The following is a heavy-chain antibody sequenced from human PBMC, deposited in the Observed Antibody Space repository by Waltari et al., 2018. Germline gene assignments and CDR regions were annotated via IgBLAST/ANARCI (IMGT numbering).Heavy chain of an antibody. Sequence: EVQLVESGGGLVQPGGSLRLSCEASGFTFSSSWMHWVRQAPGRGLVWVPRISSNKNTTTYADSWKGRFTISRDNAKNTLYLQMNSLRAEDTAVYYCARVEYSYGPYCFDSWGQGTPVTVSS. V-gene: IGHV3-74*01. CDR1: GFTFSSSW. CDR2: ISSNKNTT. D-gene: IGHD5-18*01. CDR3: ARVEYSYGPYCFDS. J-gene: IGHJ4*02.